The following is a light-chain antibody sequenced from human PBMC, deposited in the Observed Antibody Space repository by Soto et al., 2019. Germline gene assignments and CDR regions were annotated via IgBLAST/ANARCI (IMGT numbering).Light chain of an antibody. V-gene: IGKV4-1*01. J-gene: IGKJ5*01. CDR3: QQYYDIPT. CDR2: WAS. Sequence: DIVMTQSPDSLAVSLGERATINCKSSQSVLYSTNNKNYLAWYQQKAGQPPKLLIYWASTRESGVPDRFSGSGSAKDFTLTISSLQAEDVAVYHCQQYYDIPTVGQGTRLEIK. CDR1: QSVLYSTNNKNY.